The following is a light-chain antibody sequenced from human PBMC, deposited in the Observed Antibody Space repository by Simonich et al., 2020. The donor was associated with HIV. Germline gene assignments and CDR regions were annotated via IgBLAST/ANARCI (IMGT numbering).Light chain of an antibody. Sequence: DIQLTHSPSSVSASVGDRVTITCRGSKGISSWLAWYQQKPGKAPKRLIYAESSLQSGVPSRFSGRGSGTEFTLTISSLQPEDFATYYCLQPNSYPLTFGPGTKVDIK. CDR3: LQPNSYPLT. CDR2: AES. V-gene: IGKV1-12*01. CDR1: KGISSW. J-gene: IGKJ3*01.